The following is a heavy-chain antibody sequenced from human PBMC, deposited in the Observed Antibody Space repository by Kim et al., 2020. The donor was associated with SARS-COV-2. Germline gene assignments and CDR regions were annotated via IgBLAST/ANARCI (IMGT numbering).Heavy chain of an antibody. D-gene: IGHD3-16*02. CDR3: ARGVRKITFGGVIVIVAFDI. V-gene: IGHV4-59*09. Sequence: RVTISVDTSKNQFSLKLSSVTAADTAVYYCARGVRKITFGGVIVIVAFDIWGQGTMVTVSS. J-gene: IGHJ3*02.